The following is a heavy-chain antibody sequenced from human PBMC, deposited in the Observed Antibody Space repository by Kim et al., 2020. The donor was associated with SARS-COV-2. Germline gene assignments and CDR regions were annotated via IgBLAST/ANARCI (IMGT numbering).Heavy chain of an antibody. D-gene: IGHD2-15*01. V-gene: IGHV4-39*02. J-gene: IGHJ6*02. CDR2: IYYSGST. CDR3: AGEVVATENYCYSGMDV. Sequence: SETLSLTCTVSGGSISSSSYYWGWIRQPPGKGLEWIGSIYYSGSTYYNPSLKSRVTISVDTSKNQFSLKLSSVTAADTAVYYCAGEVVATENYCYSGMDVWGQGTTVTVS. CDR1: GGSISSSSYY.